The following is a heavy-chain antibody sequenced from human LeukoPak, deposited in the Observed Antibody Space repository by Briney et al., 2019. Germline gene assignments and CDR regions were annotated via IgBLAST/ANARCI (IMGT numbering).Heavy chain of an antibody. V-gene: IGHV3-23*01. CDR1: GFTFSTYG. J-gene: IGHJ4*02. D-gene: IGHD6-19*01. CDR2: ISGSGSTT. Sequence: PGGSLRLSCAASGFTFSTYGMSWVRQAPGRGLEWVISISGSGSTTFYADSVKGRFTISRDNSKNMLYLQMTSLRAEDTAVYYCAKGTSTYSSGSFDYWGRGTLVTVSS. CDR3: AKGTSTYSSGSFDY.